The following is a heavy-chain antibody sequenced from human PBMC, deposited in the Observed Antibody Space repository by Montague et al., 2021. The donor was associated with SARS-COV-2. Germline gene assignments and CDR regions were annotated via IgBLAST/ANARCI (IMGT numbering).Heavy chain of an antibody. CDR2: IHYSETT. Sequence: SETLSLTCTVSGGSITSSLYYWGWIRQPPGKGLEWIGTIHYSETTSYNPSLKSRVTISVDTSKDQFSLKLSSVTAADTAVYYCAAQTDYYYYSLDVWGQGTTATVS. CDR1: GGSITSSLYY. CDR3: AAQTDYYYYSLDV. V-gene: IGHV4-39*01. J-gene: IGHJ6*02.